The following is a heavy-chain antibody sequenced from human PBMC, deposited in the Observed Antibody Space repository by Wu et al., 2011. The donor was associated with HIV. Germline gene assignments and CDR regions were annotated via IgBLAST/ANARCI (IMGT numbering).Heavy chain of an antibody. CDR3: ARSGEAAEYYYYYMNV. D-gene: IGHD2-15*01. CDR2: IIPNSGTT. Sequence: QVLLVQSGAEVKKPGSSVKVSCKASGDSLTKYAFSWVRQAPGQGLEWMGGIIPNSGTTNYARKFQGRFTVTADTSTTTVHMELRSLRSEDTAVYYCARSGEAAEYYYYYMNVW. CDR1: GDSLTKYA. V-gene: IGHV1-69*14. J-gene: IGHJ6*03.